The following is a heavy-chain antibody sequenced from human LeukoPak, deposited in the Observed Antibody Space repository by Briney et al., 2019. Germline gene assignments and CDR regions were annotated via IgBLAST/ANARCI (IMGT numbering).Heavy chain of an antibody. J-gene: IGHJ4*02. Sequence: GGSLRLSCAASGLTFSSYAMSWVRQAPGKGLEWVSAISGSGDSTYYGDSVKGRFTISRDNAKNSLYLQMNSLRTEDTALYYCAKDRGYFDTGPFDYWGQGTLVTVSS. D-gene: IGHD3-9*01. CDR3: AKDRGYFDTGPFDY. V-gene: IGHV3-23*01. CDR2: ISGSGDST. CDR1: GLTFSSYA.